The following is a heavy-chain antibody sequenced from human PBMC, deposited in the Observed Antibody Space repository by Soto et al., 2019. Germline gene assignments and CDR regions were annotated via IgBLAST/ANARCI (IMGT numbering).Heavy chain of an antibody. CDR1: GFTFSDFA. CDR2: IYGGGNGP. J-gene: IGHJ4*02. V-gene: IGHV3-23*01. D-gene: IGHD2-2*03. Sequence: EVQVLESGGGLVQPGGSLRLSCVATGFTFSDFAMSWVRQAPGKGLEWVSRIYGGGNGPHYADSVKGRVTISRDNSKNTLYLQMNRLRAEDTAVYYCAKMEGMDPWAYSFDYWGQGTLVTVSS. CDR3: AKMEGMDPWAYSFDY.